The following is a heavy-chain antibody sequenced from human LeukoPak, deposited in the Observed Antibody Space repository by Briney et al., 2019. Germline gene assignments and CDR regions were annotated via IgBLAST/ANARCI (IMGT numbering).Heavy chain of an antibody. CDR3: ARGGNYYDSSGAFFSLAFDI. Sequence: SETLSLTCTVSGGSISSGDYYWSWIRQPPGQGLEWIGYIYYSGSTYYNPSLKSRVTISVDTSKNQFSLKPSSVTAADTAVYYCARGGNYYDSSGAFFSLAFDIWGQGTMVTVSS. CDR2: IYYSGST. J-gene: IGHJ3*02. V-gene: IGHV4-30-4*01. CDR1: GGSISSGDYY. D-gene: IGHD3-22*01.